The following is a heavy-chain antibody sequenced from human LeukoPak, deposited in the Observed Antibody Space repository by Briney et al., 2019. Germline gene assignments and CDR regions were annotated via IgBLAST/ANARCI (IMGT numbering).Heavy chain of an antibody. Sequence: GGSLRLSCAASGLTFSSSAMSWVRQAPGKGLEWVSSISGSGYVTYYADSVKGRFTLSRDNFENTPYLRMNSLRAEDTAVYYCAINGSSWYDYWGQGTLVTVSS. CDR2: ISGSGYVT. V-gene: IGHV3-23*01. CDR1: GLTFSSSA. J-gene: IGHJ4*02. D-gene: IGHD6-13*01. CDR3: AINGSSWYDY.